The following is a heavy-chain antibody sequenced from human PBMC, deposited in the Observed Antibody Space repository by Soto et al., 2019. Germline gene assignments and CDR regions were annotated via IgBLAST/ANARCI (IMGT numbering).Heavy chain of an antibody. CDR1: GFTVSSNY. CDR3: ARVPNEDIVAPYYFDY. J-gene: IGHJ4*02. D-gene: IGHD5-12*01. Sequence: EVQLVESGGGLVQPGGSLRLSCAASGFTVSSNYMSWVRQAPGKGLEWVSVIYSGGSTYYADSVKGRFTIPRDNSKNTLYLQMNSLRAEDTAVYYCARVPNEDIVAPYYFDYWGQGTLVTVSS. V-gene: IGHV3-66*01. CDR2: IYSGGST.